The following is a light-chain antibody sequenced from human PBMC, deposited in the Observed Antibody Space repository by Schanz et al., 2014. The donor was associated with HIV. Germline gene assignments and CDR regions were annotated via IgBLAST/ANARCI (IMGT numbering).Light chain of an antibody. CDR3: QQYSSYSPT. CDR1: QSISTW. V-gene: IGKV1-5*03. CDR2: EAS. J-gene: IGKJ1*01. Sequence: DIQMTQPPSTLSASVGDKVVISCRASQSISTWLAWYQQKPGKAPRLLIYEASTLESGVPSRFSGSGSGTECTLTINSLQPEDFATYYCQQYSSYSPTFGQGTKVEV.